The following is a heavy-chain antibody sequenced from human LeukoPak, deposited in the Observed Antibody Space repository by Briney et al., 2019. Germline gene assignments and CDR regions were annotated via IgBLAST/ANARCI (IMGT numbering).Heavy chain of an antibody. CDR1: GFTFSDYY. Sequence: GGSLRLSCAASGFTFSDYYMSWIRQAPGKGLEWVSYISSSGSTIYYADSVKGRFTISRDNAKNSLYLQMNSLRAEDTAVYYCARVPNYDSSGYYYGRDAFDIWGQGTMVTVSS. J-gene: IGHJ3*02. CDR2: ISSSGSTI. D-gene: IGHD3-22*01. V-gene: IGHV3-11*04. CDR3: ARVPNYDSSGYYYGRDAFDI.